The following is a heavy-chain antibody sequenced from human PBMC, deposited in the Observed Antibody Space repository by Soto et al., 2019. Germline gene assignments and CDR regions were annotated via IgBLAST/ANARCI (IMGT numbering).Heavy chain of an antibody. V-gene: IGHV3-23*01. CDR2: ISGSGGST. CDR3: AKVITMIVVVRDAFDI. CDR1: GFTFSSYA. D-gene: IGHD3-22*01. J-gene: IGHJ3*02. Sequence: GGSLRLSCAASGFTFSSYAMSWVRQAPGKGLEWVSAISGSGGSTYYADSVKGWFTISRDNSKNTLYLQMNSLRAEDTAVYYCAKVITMIVVVRDAFDIWGQGTMVTVSS.